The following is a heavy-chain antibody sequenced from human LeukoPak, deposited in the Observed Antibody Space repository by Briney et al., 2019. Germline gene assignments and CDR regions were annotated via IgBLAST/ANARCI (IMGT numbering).Heavy chain of an antibody. D-gene: IGHD3-10*01. CDR1: GGSISSYY. CDR3: ARRYGSGSSGTFDY. V-gene: IGHV4-59*01. J-gene: IGHJ4*02. CDR2: IYYSGST. Sequence: SETLSLTCTVSGGSISSYYWSWIRQPPGKGLEWIGYIYYSGSTNYNPSLKRRVTISVDTSNKQFSLKLSSVTAADTAVYYCARRYGSGSSGTFDYWGQGTLVTVSS.